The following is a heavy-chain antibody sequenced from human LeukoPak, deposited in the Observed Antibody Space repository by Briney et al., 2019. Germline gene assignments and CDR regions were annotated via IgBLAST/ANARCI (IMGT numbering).Heavy chain of an antibody. CDR3: ARDQGYSSGPRDAFDI. V-gene: IGHV1-18*01. J-gene: IGHJ3*02. D-gene: IGHD6-19*01. CDR2: ISAYNGNT. Sequence: GASVKVSCKASGNTFTSYGISWVRQAPGQGLEWMGWISAYNGNTNYAQKLQGRVTMTTDTSTTTAYMELRSLRSDDTAVYYCARDQGYSSGPRDAFDIWGQGTMVTVSS. CDR1: GNTFTSYG.